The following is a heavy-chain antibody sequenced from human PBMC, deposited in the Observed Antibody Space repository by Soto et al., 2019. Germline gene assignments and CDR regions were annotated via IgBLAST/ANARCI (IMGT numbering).Heavy chain of an antibody. D-gene: IGHD3-10*01. J-gene: IGHJ5*02. CDR1: GYTFTNYG. V-gene: IGHV1-18*01. CDR3: ARGVGSGSYYNQYNWFDP. CDR2: ISAYNGNT. Sequence: EASVKVSCTASGYTFTNYGISWVRQAPGQWLEWMGWISAYNGNTKYAQKLQGRVTMTTDTSTSTAYMELRSLRSDDTAVYYCARGVGSGSYYNQYNWFDPWGQGTLVTAPQ.